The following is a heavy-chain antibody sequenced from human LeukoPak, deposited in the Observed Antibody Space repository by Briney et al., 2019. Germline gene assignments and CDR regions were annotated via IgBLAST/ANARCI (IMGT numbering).Heavy chain of an antibody. D-gene: IGHD2-8*02. J-gene: IGHJ6*03. CDR3: AKNRGHCVDGVCHNYYYMDV. CDR1: GFTFSSFA. CDR2: VSGSAGRT. Sequence: GGSMRLSCAASGFTFSSFAMTWVRQAPGKGLEWVSTVSGSAGRTDYADSVKGRFTISRDNLKNTLYLQMNGLRAEDTAVYYCAKNRGHCVDGVCHNYYYMDVWGRGTTVTVSS. V-gene: IGHV3-23*01.